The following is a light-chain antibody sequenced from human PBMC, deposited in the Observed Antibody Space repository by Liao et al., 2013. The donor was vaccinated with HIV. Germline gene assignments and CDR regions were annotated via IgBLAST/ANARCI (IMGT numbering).Light chain of an antibody. J-gene: IGLJ3*02. Sequence: SYVLTQPPSVSVAPGKTARITCGGNNIGSKSVHWYQQKPDQAPVLVIYYNSDRPSGIPERFSGSNSGNTATLTISRVEAGDEADYSCQVWDSSSDHWVFGGGTKLTVL. V-gene: IGLV3-21*04. CDR3: QVWDSSSDHWV. CDR2: YNS. CDR1: NIGSKS.